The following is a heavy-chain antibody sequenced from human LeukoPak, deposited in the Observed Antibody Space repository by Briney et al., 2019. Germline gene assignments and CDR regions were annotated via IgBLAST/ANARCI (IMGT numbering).Heavy chain of an antibody. J-gene: IGHJ2*01. Sequence: GGSLRLSCAASGFTLSDYWMSWVRQIPGKGLEWVANIRQDGGEIYYVDSVKGRFTISRDNAKNSLYLEVNSLRAEDTALYYCARILTNYPGWYFDLWGRGTLVTVSS. CDR1: GFTLSDYW. V-gene: IGHV3-7*01. CDR2: IRQDGGEI. D-gene: IGHD4/OR15-4a*01. CDR3: ARILTNYPGWYFDL.